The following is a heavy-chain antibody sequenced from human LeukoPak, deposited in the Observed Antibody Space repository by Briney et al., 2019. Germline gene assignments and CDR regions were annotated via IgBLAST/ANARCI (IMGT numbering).Heavy chain of an antibody. CDR2: IIPIFGTA. D-gene: IGHD6-19*01. Sequence: SVKVSCKASGGTFISYAISWVRQAPGQGLEWMGGIIPIFGTANYAQKFQGRVTITADESTSTAYMELSSLRSEDTAVYYCARFGYSSGWYGNWFDPRGQGTLVTVSS. J-gene: IGHJ5*02. CDR3: ARFGYSSGWYGNWFDP. CDR1: GGTFISYA. V-gene: IGHV1-69*13.